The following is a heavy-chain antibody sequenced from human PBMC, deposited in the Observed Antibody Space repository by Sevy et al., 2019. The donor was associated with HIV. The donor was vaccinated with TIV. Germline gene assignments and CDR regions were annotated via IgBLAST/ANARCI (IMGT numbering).Heavy chain of an antibody. CDR1: DGSISSYY. J-gene: IGHJ3*02. D-gene: IGHD3-3*01. CDR2: ISYSGST. CDR3: ARRTISGVAYDAFDI. V-gene: IGHV4-59*01. Sequence: SETLSLTCTVSDGSISSYYWSWIQQPPGKGLEWIGHISYSGSTSYNPSLKSRVTISVDTSKNQFSLKLSSMTAADTAVYYCARRTISGVAYDAFDIWGQGTLVTVSS.